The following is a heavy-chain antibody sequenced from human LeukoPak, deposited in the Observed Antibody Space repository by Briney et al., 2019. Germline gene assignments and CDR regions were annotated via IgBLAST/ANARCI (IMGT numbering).Heavy chain of an antibody. CDR1: GFTFSSYS. CDR2: ISGSSSYI. CDR3: ATLPYYDFWSGEIDY. V-gene: IGHV3-21*04. D-gene: IGHD3-3*01. Sequence: PGGSLRLSCAASGFTFSSYSMNWVRQAPGKGLEWVSSISGSSSYIYYADSVKGRFTISRDNSKNTLYLQMNSLRAEDTAVYYCATLPYYDFWSGEIDYWGQGTLVTVSS. J-gene: IGHJ4*02.